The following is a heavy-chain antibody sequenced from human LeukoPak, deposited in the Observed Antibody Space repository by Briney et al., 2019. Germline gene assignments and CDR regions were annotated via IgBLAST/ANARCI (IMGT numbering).Heavy chain of an antibody. CDR2: INPNSGDA. J-gene: IGHJ4*02. CDR3: ATTAGRGDY. D-gene: IGHD2-15*01. V-gene: IGHV1-2*06. CDR1: GYTFTSSA. Sequence: ASVKVSCKASGYTFTSSAMNWVRQAPGQGLEWMGRINPNSGDANSVQKFQGRVTMTRDTSINTAYMELISLRSDDTAVYYCATTAGRGDYWGQGTLVTVSS.